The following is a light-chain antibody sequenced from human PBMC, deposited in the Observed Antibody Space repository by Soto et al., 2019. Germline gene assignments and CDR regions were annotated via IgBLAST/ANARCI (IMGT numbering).Light chain of an antibody. J-gene: IGKJ5*01. V-gene: IGKV1-39*01. CDR1: QSISSY. CDR3: QQSYSTPIT. CDR2: AAS. Sequence: DIQMTQSPSSLSASVGDRVTITCRASQSISSYLNWYQQKPGKDPNILIYAASSLQSGVPSRFSGSGSGTDFNLTISSLQTEDFATYYCQQSYSTPITFGQGTRLEIK.